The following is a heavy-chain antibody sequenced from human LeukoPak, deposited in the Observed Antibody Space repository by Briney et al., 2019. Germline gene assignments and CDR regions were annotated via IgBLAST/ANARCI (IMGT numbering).Heavy chain of an antibody. CDR2: ISSSSTYI. CDR3: ARGRKCGSCYQFDAFDI. Sequence: GGSLRLSCGASGFTFSSYSMNWVRQAPGKGLEWVSSISSSSTYIHYADSVKGRFTISRDNAKKSLYLQMNSLRAEDTAVYYCARGRKCGSCYQFDAFDIWGQGTMVTVSS. J-gene: IGHJ3*02. CDR1: GFTFSSYS. V-gene: IGHV3-21*01. D-gene: IGHD2-15*01.